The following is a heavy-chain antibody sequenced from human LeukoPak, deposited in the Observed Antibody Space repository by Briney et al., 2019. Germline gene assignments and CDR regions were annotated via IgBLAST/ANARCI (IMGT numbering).Heavy chain of an antibody. CDR3: ARDATTEPGTVYMDV. CDR2: ISWNSGSI. CDR1: GFTFDDYA. J-gene: IGHJ6*03. V-gene: IGHV3-9*01. D-gene: IGHD6-13*01. Sequence: TGGSLRLSCAASGFTFDDYAMHWVRQAPGKGLEWVSGISWNSGSIGYADSVKGRFTISRDNAKNSLYLQMNSLRAEDTALYFCARDATTEPGTVYMDVWGKGTTVTISS.